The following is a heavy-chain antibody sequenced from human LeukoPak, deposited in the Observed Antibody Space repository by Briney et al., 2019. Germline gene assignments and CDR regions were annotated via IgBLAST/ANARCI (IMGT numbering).Heavy chain of an antibody. D-gene: IGHD5-18*01. Sequence: ASVKVSCKTSGYTFTTYAMNRVRQAPGQGLEWMGWINTNTGNPTYARGFTGRYVFSLDTSVSTAYPQISGLRADDTAVYYCGRDPRLGIRGYTYGYIDYWGQGTLVTVSS. CDR2: INTNTGNP. CDR1: GYTFTTYA. CDR3: GRDPRLGIRGYTYGYIDY. J-gene: IGHJ4*02. V-gene: IGHV7-4-1*02.